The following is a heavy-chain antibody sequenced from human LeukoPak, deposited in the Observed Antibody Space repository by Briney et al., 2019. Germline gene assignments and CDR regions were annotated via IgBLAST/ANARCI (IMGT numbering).Heavy chain of an antibody. D-gene: IGHD3-10*01. V-gene: IGHV4-59*12. CDR3: AREAIDGHWGEVIDY. Sequence: SETLSLTCTVSGGSIRGFYWSWIRQPPGKGLEWIGNIYYSGSTYYNPSLKSRVTISVDTSKNQFSLKLSSVTAADTAVYYCAREAIDGHWGEVIDYWGQGTLVTVSS. J-gene: IGHJ4*02. CDR2: IYYSGST. CDR1: GGSIRGFY.